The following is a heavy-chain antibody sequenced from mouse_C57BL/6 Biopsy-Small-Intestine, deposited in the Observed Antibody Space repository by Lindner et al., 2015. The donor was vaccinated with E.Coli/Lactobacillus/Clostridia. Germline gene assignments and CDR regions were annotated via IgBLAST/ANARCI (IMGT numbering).Heavy chain of an antibody. CDR3: APRVYSGAFEI. CDR2: FDPEDGEI. J-gene: IGHJ3*01. Sequence: SVKVSCKVSGHTLTDFSMHWVRQAPGKGLEWMGGFDPEDGEIIYAQKFQGRVTMTEDTSTDTAYMELSSLRSEDTAVYYCAPRVYSGAFEIWGQGTMVTVSS. D-gene: IGHD1-3*01. V-gene: IGHV1-18*01. CDR1: GHTLTDFS.